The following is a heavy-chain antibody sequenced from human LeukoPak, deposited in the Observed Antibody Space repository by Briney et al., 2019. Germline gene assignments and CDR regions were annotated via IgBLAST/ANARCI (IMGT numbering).Heavy chain of an antibody. V-gene: IGHV4-59*01. Sequence: SETLSLTCSVSGGSIYNYYWSWIRQPPRKGLEWIGYIYYTGNTIYNPSLRSRVTMSVDTSNNQFSLKLYSVTAADTAVYYCAKYIRDSGTYYLDYWGHGTLVTVSS. D-gene: IGHD3-10*01. J-gene: IGHJ4*01. CDR1: GGSIYNYY. CDR2: IYYTGNT. CDR3: AKYIRDSGTYYLDY.